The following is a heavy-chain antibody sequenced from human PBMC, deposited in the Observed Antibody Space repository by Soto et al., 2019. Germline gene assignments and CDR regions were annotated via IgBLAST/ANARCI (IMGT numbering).Heavy chain of an antibody. Sequence: GGSLRLSCAASGFTFSSYAMHWVRQAPGKGLEWVAVISYDGSNKYYADSVKGRFTISRDNSKNTLYLQMNSLRAEDTAVYYCARDSLAAAGSVEVDYWGQGTLVTVSS. J-gene: IGHJ4*02. D-gene: IGHD6-13*01. CDR2: ISYDGSNK. CDR1: GFTFSSYA. V-gene: IGHV3-30*04. CDR3: ARDSLAAAGSVEVDY.